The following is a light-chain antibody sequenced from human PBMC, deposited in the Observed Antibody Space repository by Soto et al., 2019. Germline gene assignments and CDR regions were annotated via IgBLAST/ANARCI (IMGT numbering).Light chain of an antibody. V-gene: IGKV3-20*01. J-gene: IGKJ1*01. Sequence: EIEMTQSPVTLSVSPGEIATLSRRASQSLGSNLAWYQQKPGQAPRLLIYDASSRATGIPDRFSGSGSGTDFTLTISRLEPEDFAVYYCQQYGSSPRTFGQGTKVDIK. CDR1: QSLGSN. CDR3: QQYGSSPRT. CDR2: DAS.